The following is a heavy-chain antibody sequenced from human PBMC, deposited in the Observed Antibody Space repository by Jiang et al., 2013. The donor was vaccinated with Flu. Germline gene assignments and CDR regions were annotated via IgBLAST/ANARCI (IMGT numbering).Heavy chain of an antibody. D-gene: IGHD4-23*01. J-gene: IGHJ4*02. V-gene: IGHV7-4-1*02. CDR2: STPKLGT. CDR3: ARDAEAAVAPLFDY. CDR1: YA. Sequence: YAMNWVRQAPGQGLDGWDGSTPKLGTQRMPRTSEDGLSSPLDTSVSTVYLQITSLKAEDTALYYCARDAEAAVAPLFDYWGQGTPVVVSS.